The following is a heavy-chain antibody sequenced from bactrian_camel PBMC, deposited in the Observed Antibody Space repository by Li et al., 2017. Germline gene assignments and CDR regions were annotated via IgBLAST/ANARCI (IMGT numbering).Heavy chain of an antibody. CDR3: AAEDRSCISWSVPVLESYEFSH. CDR1: AMANIGYT. V-gene: IGHV3S42*01. D-gene: IGHD3*01. J-gene: IGHJ4*01. Sequence: VQLVESGGGSVQSGGSLRLSCDASAMANIGYTIELACMAWFRQAPGREREGIASIDSDDGMRYADSVTGRFTISKDNAKNTLYLQMNSLKPEDTAMYYCAAEDRSCISWSVPVLESYEFSHWGQGTQVTVS. CDR2: IDSDDGM.